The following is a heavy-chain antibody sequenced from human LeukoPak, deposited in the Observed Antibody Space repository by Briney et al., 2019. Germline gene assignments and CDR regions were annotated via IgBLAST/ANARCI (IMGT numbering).Heavy chain of an antibody. CDR3: ARDSRGGYYYDSSGYYYVEYFQH. CDR1: GFTFSTYN. CDR2: IRSSGTTT. Sequence: GGSLRLSCAASGFTFSTYNMNWVRQAPGKGLEWISYIRSSGTTTYYADSVQGRFTISRDNAKSSLYLQMTSLRVEDTAVYYCARDSRGGYYYDSSGYYYVEYFQHWGQGTLVTVSS. J-gene: IGHJ1*01. V-gene: IGHV3-48*04. D-gene: IGHD3-22*01.